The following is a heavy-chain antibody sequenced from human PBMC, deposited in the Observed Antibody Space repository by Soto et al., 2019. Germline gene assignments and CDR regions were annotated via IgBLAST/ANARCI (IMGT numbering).Heavy chain of an antibody. J-gene: IGHJ6*02. CDR1: GGTFSSYT. D-gene: IGHD3-10*01. V-gene: IGHV1-69*02. Sequence: QVQLVQSGAEVKKPGSSVKVSCKASGGTFSSYTISWVRQAPGQGLEWMGRIIPILGIANYAQKFQGRVTITADKSTSTAYMELGSRRSEDTAVYYCAEGWFGGGVWGQGTTVTVSS. CDR3: AEGWFGGGV. CDR2: IIPILGIA.